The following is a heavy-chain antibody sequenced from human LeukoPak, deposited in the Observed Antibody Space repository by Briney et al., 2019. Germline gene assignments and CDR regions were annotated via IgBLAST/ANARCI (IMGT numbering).Heavy chain of an antibody. Sequence: GGSLRLSCAASGFTFGGYAMSWVRQAPGKGLEWVSTISGSGGSTYYADSVKGRFTSSRDNSKNTLSLQMNNLRAEDTAVYYCAHESRYYYGSGSFSSQFDYWGQGNLVTVSS. CDR3: AHESRYYYGSGSFSSQFDY. CDR2: ISGSGGST. CDR1: GFTFGGYA. D-gene: IGHD3-10*01. V-gene: IGHV3-23*01. J-gene: IGHJ4*02.